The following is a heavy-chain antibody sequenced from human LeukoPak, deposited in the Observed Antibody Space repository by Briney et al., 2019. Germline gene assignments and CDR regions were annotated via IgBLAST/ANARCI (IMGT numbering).Heavy chain of an antibody. D-gene: IGHD1-1*01. V-gene: IGHV3-21*01. J-gene: IGHJ4*02. CDR1: GFTFSSYS. CDR2: ISSSSSYI. Sequence: GGSLRLFCAASGFTFSSYSMNWVRQAPGKGLEWVSSISSSSSYIYYADSVKGRFTISRDNAKNSLYLQMNSLRAEDTAVYYCARGGPGTTLFDYWGQGALVTVSS. CDR3: ARGGPGTTLFDY.